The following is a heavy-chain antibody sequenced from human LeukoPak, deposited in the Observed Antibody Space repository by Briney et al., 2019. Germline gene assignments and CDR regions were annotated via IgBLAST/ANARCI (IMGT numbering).Heavy chain of an antibody. CDR3: ARWGGGQLWLHWFDP. CDR2: IYHSGST. CDR1: GYSISSGYY. Sequence: SETLSLTCTVSGYSISSGYYWGWIRQPPGKGLEWIGSIYHSGSTYYNPSLKSRVTISVDTSKNQFSLKLSSVTAADTAVYYCARWGGGQLWLHWFDPWGQGTLVTVSS. V-gene: IGHV4-38-2*02. J-gene: IGHJ5*02. D-gene: IGHD5-18*01.